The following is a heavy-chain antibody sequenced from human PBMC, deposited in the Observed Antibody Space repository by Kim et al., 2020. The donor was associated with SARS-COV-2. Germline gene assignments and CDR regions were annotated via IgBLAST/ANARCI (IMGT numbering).Heavy chain of an antibody. D-gene: IGHD6-19*01. CDR2: ISWNSGSI. V-gene: IGHV3-9*01. CDR1: GFTFDDYA. CDR3: AKATLAAVTYYYFDY. Sequence: GGSLRLSCAASGFTFDDYAMHWVRQAPGKGLEWVSGISWNSGSIGYADSVKGRFTISRDNAKNSLYLQMNSLRAEDTALYYCAKATLAAVTYYYFDYWGQGTLVTVSS. J-gene: IGHJ4*02.